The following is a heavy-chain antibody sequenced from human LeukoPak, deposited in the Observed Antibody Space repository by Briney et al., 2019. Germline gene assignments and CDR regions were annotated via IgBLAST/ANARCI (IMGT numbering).Heavy chain of an antibody. V-gene: IGHV1-46*02. J-gene: IGHJ6*02. D-gene: IGHD2-21*02. Sequence: ASVKISCKASGYTFNSYYMHWVRQAHGQGLEWMGIINPSGGSTSYAQKFQGRVTMTRDTSTSTVYMELSSLRSEDTAVYYCARTYCGGDCYSVDYYYYGMDVWGQGTTVTVSS. CDR3: ARTYCGGDCYSVDYYYYGMDV. CDR2: INPSGGST. CDR1: GYTFNSYY.